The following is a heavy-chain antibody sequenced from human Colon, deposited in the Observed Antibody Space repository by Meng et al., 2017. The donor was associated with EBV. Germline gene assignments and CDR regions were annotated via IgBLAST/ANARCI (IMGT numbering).Heavy chain of an antibody. CDR2: IYHSGST. J-gene: IGHJ4*02. V-gene: IGHV4-4*03. Sequence: QVPLTGSGPGLVKPPGTLSLPCAVSGGSLSSRNWWSWVRQPPGKGLEWIGEIYHSGSTNYNPSLKSRVTISVDESKNQFSLRLSSVTAADTAVYYCARVGAYCGGDCYHPRWGQGTLVTVSS. CDR3: ARVGAYCGGDCYHPR. CDR1: GGSLSSRNW. D-gene: IGHD2-21*02.